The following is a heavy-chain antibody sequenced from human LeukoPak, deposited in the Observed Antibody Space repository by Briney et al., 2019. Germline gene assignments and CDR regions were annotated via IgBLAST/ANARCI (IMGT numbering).Heavy chain of an antibody. Sequence: TGGSLRLSCAASGFTFDDYGMSWVRQAPGKGLEWVSGINWNGDSTDYADSVKGRFTISRDNAKNSLYLQMNSLRVEDTALYYCARGKILDYYYYYMDVWGKGTTVTVSS. CDR3: ARGKILDYYYYYMDV. CDR2: INWNGDST. V-gene: IGHV3-20*04. D-gene: IGHD3-3*01. J-gene: IGHJ6*03. CDR1: GFTFDDYG.